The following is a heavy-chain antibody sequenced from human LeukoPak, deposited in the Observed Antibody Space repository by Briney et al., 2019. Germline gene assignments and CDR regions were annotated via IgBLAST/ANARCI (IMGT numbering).Heavy chain of an antibody. CDR3: ARVVAAGTDYFDY. Sequence: PSETLSLTCTVSGGSISSGGYYWSWIRQHPGKGLEWIGYIYYSGITYYNPSLKSRVTISLDTSKNQFSLKLSSMTAADTAVYHCARVVAAGTDYFDYWGQGTLVTVSS. J-gene: IGHJ4*02. V-gene: IGHV4-31*03. CDR1: GGSISSGGYY. CDR2: IYYSGIT. D-gene: IGHD6-13*01.